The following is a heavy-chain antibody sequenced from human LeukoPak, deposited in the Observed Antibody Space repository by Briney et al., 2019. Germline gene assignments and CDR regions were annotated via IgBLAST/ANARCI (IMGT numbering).Heavy chain of an antibody. Sequence: SETLSLTCTVSGGSISSGGYYWSWIRQHPGKGLEWIGYIYYSGSTNYNPSLKSRVTISVDTSKNQFSLKLSSVTAADTAVYYCASQAVAEDYFDYWGQGTLVTVSS. D-gene: IGHD6-19*01. J-gene: IGHJ4*02. CDR2: IYYSGST. CDR3: ASQAVAEDYFDY. CDR1: GGSISSGGYY. V-gene: IGHV4-61*08.